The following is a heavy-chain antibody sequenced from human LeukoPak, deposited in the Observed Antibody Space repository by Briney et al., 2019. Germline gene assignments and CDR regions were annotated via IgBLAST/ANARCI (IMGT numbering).Heavy chain of an antibody. CDR3: ARGYHGDSRYNWFDP. V-gene: IGHV1-46*01. CDR1: GYTFTSYY. D-gene: IGHD4-17*01. Sequence: GASVKVSCKASGYTFTSYYMHWVRQAPGQGLEWMGIINPSGGSTSYAQKFQGRVTMTRDTSTSTVYMELSSLRAEDTAVYYCARGYHGDSRYNWFDPWGQGTLVTVSS. CDR2: INPSGGST. J-gene: IGHJ5*02.